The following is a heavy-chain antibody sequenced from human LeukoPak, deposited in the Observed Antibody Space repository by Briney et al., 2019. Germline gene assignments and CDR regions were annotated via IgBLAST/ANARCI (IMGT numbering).Heavy chain of an antibody. V-gene: IGHV4-31*03. D-gene: IGHD3-9*01. CDR1: GGSISSGGYY. Sequence: SQTLSLTCTVSGGSISSGGYYWSWIRQHPGKGLEWIGYIYYSGITYYNPSLKSRVTISVDTSKNQFSLKLNSVTAADTAVYYCAREGVFRYYFDYWGQGTLVTVSS. CDR3: AREGVFRYYFDY. J-gene: IGHJ4*02. CDR2: IYYSGIT.